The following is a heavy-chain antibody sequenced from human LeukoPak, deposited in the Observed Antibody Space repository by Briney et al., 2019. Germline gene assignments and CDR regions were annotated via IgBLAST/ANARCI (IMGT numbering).Heavy chain of an antibody. Sequence: GGSLRLSCAASGFTFSSYAMRWVRQAPGKGLVWVSRINDDGSTTSYADSVKGRFTISRDNAKNTLYLQMNSLRAEDTAVYYCARGPAANSGNYYVGDYWGQGTLVTVSS. CDR2: INDDGSTT. CDR1: GFTFSSYA. J-gene: IGHJ4*02. V-gene: IGHV3-74*01. CDR3: ARGPAANSGNYYVGDY. D-gene: IGHD1-26*01.